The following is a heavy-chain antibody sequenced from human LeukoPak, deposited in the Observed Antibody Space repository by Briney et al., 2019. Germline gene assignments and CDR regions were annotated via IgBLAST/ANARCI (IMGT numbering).Heavy chain of an antibody. CDR1: GFTFSNYW. CDR3: ARVSLSSGCLSN. D-gene: IGHD6-19*01. CDR2: ISSDESIT. Sequence: GGSLRLSCAASGFTFSNYWMHWVCQAPGKGLVWVSRISSDESITSYADSVKGRFTISRDNAKNTLFLQMNGLRAEDTVVYYCARVSLSSGCLSNWGQGTLVTVSS. V-gene: IGHV3-74*01. J-gene: IGHJ4*02.